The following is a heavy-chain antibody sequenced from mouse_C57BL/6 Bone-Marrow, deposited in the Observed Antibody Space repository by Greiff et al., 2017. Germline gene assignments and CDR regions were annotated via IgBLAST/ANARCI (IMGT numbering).Heavy chain of an antibody. V-gene: IGHV3-5*01. CDR2: IYYSGTI. CDR3: AREVIYYGNYGTYYFDY. CDR1: GISITTGNYR. J-gene: IGHJ2*01. D-gene: IGHD2-1*01. Sequence: EVKLQESGPGLVKPSQTVFLTCTVTGISITTGNYRWSWIRQFPGNKLEWIGYIYYSGTITHKPSLTSRTTITRDTPKNQFFLEMNSLTAEDTATYYCAREVIYYGNYGTYYFDYWGQGTTLTVSS.